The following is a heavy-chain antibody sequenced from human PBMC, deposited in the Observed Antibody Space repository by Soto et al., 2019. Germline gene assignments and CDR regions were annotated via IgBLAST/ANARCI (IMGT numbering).Heavy chain of an antibody. D-gene: IGHD3-16*01. Sequence: ASVKVSCKASGYTFTGYYMHWVRQAPGQGLEWMGWINPNSGGTNYAQKFQGWVTMTRDTSISTAYMELSRLRSDDTAVYYCARDRVLGGSYYYMDVWGKGTTVTVSS. J-gene: IGHJ6*03. CDR2: INPNSGGT. CDR3: ARDRVLGGSYYYMDV. V-gene: IGHV1-2*04. CDR1: GYTFTGYY.